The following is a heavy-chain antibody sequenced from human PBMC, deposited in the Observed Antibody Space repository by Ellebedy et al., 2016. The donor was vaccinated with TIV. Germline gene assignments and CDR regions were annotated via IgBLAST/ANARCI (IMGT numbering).Heavy chain of an antibody. V-gene: IGHV3-48*03. J-gene: IGHJ4*02. CDR1: GFTFSGYS. CDR3: ARILRGYSCYEYNA. D-gene: IGHD5-12*01. Sequence: PGGSLRLSCAASGFTFSGYSMHWVRQAPGKGLEWVSYISSSGNTIYYADSVKGRFTISRDNAKNSLYLQMNSLRAEDTAVYYCARILRGYSCYEYNAWGQGTLVTVSS. CDR2: ISSSGNTI.